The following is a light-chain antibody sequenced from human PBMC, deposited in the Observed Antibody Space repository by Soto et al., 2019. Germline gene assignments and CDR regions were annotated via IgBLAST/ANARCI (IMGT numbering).Light chain of an antibody. CDR2: EGT. V-gene: IGLV2-23*01. CDR1: SSDVGSYNL. CDR3: CSYGGRNTFV. J-gene: IGLJ1*01. Sequence: QPVLTQPASVSGSPGQSITISCTGTSSDVGSYNLVSWYQQHPGKAPKLMIYEGTERPSGVSSRFSGSKSGNTASLTIAGLQAEDEADYYCCSYGGRNTFVVGTGTKVTVL.